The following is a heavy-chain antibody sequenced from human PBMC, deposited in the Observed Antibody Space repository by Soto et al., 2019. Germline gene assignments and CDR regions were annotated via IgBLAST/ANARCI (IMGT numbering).Heavy chain of an antibody. CDR3: ARGEPVFKDWNYGLGY. Sequence: ASVKVSCKASGYTFTSYGISWVRQAPGQGLEWMGWISAYNGNTNYAQKLQGRVTMTTDTSTSTAYMELRSLGSDDTAVYYCARGEPVFKDWNYGLGYWGQGTLVTVSS. V-gene: IGHV1-18*04. J-gene: IGHJ4*02. CDR2: ISAYNGNT. D-gene: IGHD1-7*01. CDR1: GYTFTSYG.